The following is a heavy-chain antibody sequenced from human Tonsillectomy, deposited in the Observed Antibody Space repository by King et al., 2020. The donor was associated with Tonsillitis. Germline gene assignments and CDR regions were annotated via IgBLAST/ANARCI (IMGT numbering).Heavy chain of an antibody. D-gene: IGHD5-18*01. CDR2: ISGSGGNT. CDR3: AKVVSTAMVYYFDY. CDR1: GFTFSSSA. V-gene: IGHV3-23*04. J-gene: IGHJ4*02. Sequence: VQLVESGGGLVQPGGSLRLSCAASGFTFSSSAMAWVRQAPGKGLEWVSGISGSGGNTHYADSVKGRFTISRDTSKNTLYLQMNILGAEDTALYYCAKVVSTAMVYYFDYWGLGTLVTVSS.